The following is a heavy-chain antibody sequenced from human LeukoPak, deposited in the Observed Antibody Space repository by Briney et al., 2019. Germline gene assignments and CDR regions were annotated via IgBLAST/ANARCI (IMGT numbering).Heavy chain of an antibody. CDR2: ISGSGGST. CDR1: GFTFRSYA. V-gene: IGHV3-23*01. D-gene: IGHD3-16*02. J-gene: IGHJ4*02. CDR3: ANIPLFTFGGVIYYFDY. Sequence: PPGGSLRLSCAASGFTFRSYAMSWVRQAPGKRLEWVSAISGSGGSTYSADSVKGRFTISRDNSRNTLYLQMNSLRDEGTAVYYCANIPLFTFGGVIYYFDYWGQGTLVTVSS.